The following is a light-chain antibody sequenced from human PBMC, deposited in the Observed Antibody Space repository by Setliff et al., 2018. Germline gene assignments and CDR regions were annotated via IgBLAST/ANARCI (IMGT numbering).Light chain of an antibody. Sequence: QSALAQPASVSGSPGQSITISCTGANSDIGTYNLVSWYQQHPGRAPNLVIYEVTRRPSGVSDRFSGSKSGNTASLTISGLQAEDEADYYCCSYAGGTSPWVFGGGTKVTVL. V-gene: IGLV2-23*02. CDR3: CSYAGGTSPWV. J-gene: IGLJ3*02. CDR1: NSDIGTYNL. CDR2: EVT.